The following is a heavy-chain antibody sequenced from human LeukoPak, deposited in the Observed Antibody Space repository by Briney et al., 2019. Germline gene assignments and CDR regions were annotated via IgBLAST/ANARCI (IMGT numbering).Heavy chain of an antibody. CDR2: ISGSGGST. Sequence: PGGSLRLSCAASGFTFSSYAMSWVRQAPGKGLEWVSAISGSGGSTYYADSVKGRFTISRDNSKNTLYLQMNSLRAEDTAVYYCAKDQEQLWSLPYFDYWGQGTLVTVSS. D-gene: IGHD5-18*01. CDR3: AKDQEQLWSLPYFDY. CDR1: GFTFSSYA. V-gene: IGHV3-23*01. J-gene: IGHJ4*02.